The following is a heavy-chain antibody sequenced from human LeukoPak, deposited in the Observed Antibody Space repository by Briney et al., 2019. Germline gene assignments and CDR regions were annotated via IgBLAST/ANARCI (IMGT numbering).Heavy chain of an antibody. CDR1: GYTFTSYG. CDR3: ARDPATYYYGSGSYRWFDP. CDR2: ISAYNGNT. Sequence: GASVKVSCKASGYTFTSYGISWVRQAPGQGLEWMGRISAYNGNTNYAQKLQGRVTMTTDTSTSTAYMELRSLRSDDTAVYYCARDPATYYYGSGSYRWFDPWGQGTLVTVSS. V-gene: IGHV1-18*01. J-gene: IGHJ5*02. D-gene: IGHD3-10*01.